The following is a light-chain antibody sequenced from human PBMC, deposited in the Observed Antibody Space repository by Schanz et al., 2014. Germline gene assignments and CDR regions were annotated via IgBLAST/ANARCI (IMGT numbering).Light chain of an antibody. V-gene: IGLV1-44*01. CDR2: NNN. CDR1: SSNIGSNT. Sequence: QSVLTQPPSASGTPGQRVTISCSGSSSNIGSNTVNWYQQFPGTAPKLLIYNNNQRPSGVPDRFSGSKSGTSASLAISGLQAEDEADYYCSSYTSSTTLVFGGGTKLTVL. CDR3: SSYTSSTTLV. J-gene: IGLJ3*02.